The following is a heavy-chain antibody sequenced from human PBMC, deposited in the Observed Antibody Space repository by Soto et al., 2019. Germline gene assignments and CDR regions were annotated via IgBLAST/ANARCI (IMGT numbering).Heavy chain of an antibody. Sequence: QLQLQESGSGLVKPSQTLSLTCAVSGGSISSGGYSWSWIRQPPGKGLEWIGYIYHSVSTYYNTSLKSRVTISVDRSKNQFSLKLSSVTAADTAVYYCARDGGLGAVAVDYWGQGTLVTVSS. CDR2: IYHSVST. J-gene: IGHJ4*02. V-gene: IGHV4-30-2*01. CDR3: ARDGGLGAVAVDY. D-gene: IGHD6-19*01. CDR1: GGSISSGGYS.